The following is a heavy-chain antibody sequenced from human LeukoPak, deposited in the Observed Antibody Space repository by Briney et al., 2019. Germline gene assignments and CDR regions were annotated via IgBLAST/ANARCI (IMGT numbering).Heavy chain of an antibody. J-gene: IGHJ4*02. CDR2: IYYSGST. CDR3: ARVRGGYYLYYFDY. V-gene: IGHV4-59*01. Sequence: SETLSLTCTVSSGSISSYYWGWIRQPPGKGLEWIGYIYYSGSTNYNPSLKSRVTISVDTSKYQFSLKLSSVTAADTAVYYCARVRGGYYLYYFDYWGQGTLVTVSS. D-gene: IGHD3-3*01. CDR1: SGSISSYY.